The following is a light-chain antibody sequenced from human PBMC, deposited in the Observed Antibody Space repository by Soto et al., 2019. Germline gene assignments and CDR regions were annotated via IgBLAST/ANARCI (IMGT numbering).Light chain of an antibody. CDR1: QTIDNT. CDR3: QQYNSWRWT. CDR2: DTS. Sequence: EIVMTQSPATLSLSPGERATLSCRASQTIDNTLAWYQHKPGQTPRLLIYDTSTRATGIPARFSGSGSGTEFTLIISSLQSEDSAVYYCQQYNSWRWTFGQGTKVDIK. J-gene: IGKJ1*01. V-gene: IGKV3-15*01.